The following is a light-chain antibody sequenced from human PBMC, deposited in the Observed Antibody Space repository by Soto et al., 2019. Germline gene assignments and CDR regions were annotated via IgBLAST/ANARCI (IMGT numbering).Light chain of an antibody. V-gene: IGKV1-5*01. CDR3: QQYNSYSPWT. CDR2: DAS. Sequence: DIQMTQSPSTLSASVGDRVTITCRASQSISSWLSWYQQKPGKAPKLLIYDASSLQSGVPSRFSGSGSGTEFTLTISGLQPDDFATYYCQQYNSYSPWTFGQGTKVDI. CDR1: QSISSW. J-gene: IGKJ1*01.